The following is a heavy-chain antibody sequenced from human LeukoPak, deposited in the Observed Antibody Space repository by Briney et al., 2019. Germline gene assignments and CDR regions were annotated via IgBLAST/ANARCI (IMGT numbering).Heavy chain of an antibody. J-gene: IGHJ6*04. CDR1: GFTFSSYW. V-gene: IGHV3-7*01. CDR2: IKQDGSEK. CDR3: AELGITMIGGV. Sequence: GGSLRLSCAASGFTFSSYWMSWVRQAPGKGPEWVANIKQDGSEKYYVDSVKGRFTISRDNAKNSLYLQMNSLRAEDAAVYYCAELGITMIGGVWGKGTTVTISS. D-gene: IGHD3-10*02.